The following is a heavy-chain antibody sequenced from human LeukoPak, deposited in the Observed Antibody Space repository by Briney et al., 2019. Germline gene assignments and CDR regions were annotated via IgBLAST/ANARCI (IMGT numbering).Heavy chain of an antibody. V-gene: IGHV1-24*01. CDR3: ATDDPRDFDWLSLDS. CDR2: FDPENGDT. Sequence: GASVKVSCKVSGKTLTELSIHWVRQATGKGLEWMGGFDPENGDTIYAQNFEGRVTMTEDTSIDTAYMELSSLRSEDTAVYYCATDDPRDFDWLSLDSWGQGTLVTVSS. J-gene: IGHJ4*02. D-gene: IGHD3-9*01. CDR1: GKTLTELS.